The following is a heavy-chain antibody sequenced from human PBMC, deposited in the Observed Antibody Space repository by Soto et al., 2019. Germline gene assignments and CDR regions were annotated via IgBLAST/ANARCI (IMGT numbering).Heavy chain of an antibody. Sequence: EVQLVESGGGLVKPGGSLRLSCAASGFTFSSYSMNWVRQAPGKGLEWVSSISSSSSYIYYADSVKGRFTISRDNAKNSLYLQVNSLRAEDTAVYYCAREGIAEALDYWGKGTLVTVSS. CDR2: ISSSSSYI. V-gene: IGHV3-21*01. J-gene: IGHJ4*02. CDR1: GFTFSSYS. D-gene: IGHD6-13*01. CDR3: AREGIAEALDY.